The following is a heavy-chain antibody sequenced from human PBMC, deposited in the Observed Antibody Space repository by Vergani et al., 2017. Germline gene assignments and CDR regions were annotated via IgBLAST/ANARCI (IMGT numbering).Heavy chain of an antibody. Sequence: QVQLHESGPGVVKPSETLSLTCSVSGGSFDNAFYYWAWMRQTPGKGMDWIGTVYHSGATYYKSSLKSRVTISLDTSKNQFSLRLTSVTAADTALYFCVRRSRDYGTSSRAYEHGGQGTLVTVST. V-gene: IGHV4-39*01. CDR2: VYHSGAT. CDR1: GGSFDNAFYY. J-gene: IGHJ4*02. D-gene: IGHD4/OR15-4a*01. CDR3: VRRSRDYGTSSRAYEH.